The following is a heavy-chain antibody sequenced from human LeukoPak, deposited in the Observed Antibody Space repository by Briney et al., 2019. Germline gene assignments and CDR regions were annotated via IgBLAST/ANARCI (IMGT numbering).Heavy chain of an antibody. V-gene: IGHV4-4*02. CDR3: ARWGETSALRVHAFDI. CDR2: IFHGGST. J-gene: IGHJ3*02. D-gene: IGHD3-10*01. Sequence: PSGTLSLTCAVSGGSISSSNWWSWVHQPPGKGLEWIGEIFHGGSTNYNPSLMSRVTVSVDKSKNQFSLKLSSVTAADTAVYYCARWGETSALRVHAFDIWGQGTMVTVSS. CDR1: GGSISSSNW.